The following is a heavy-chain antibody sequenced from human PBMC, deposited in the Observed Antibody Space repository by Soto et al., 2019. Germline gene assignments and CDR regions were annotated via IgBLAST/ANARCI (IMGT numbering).Heavy chain of an antibody. Sequence: GASVKVSCKASGNTVPNYAIHWVRQAPGQRLEWMGWINGGNGNTYYSEHFQGRVTFTRDTSAGTVYMQLSSLTSGDTAVYYCARSGGLDRDFNYWGQGSLVTVSS. CDR2: INGGNGNT. D-gene: IGHD2-15*01. V-gene: IGHV1-3*01. CDR3: ARSGGLDRDFNY. CDR1: GNTVPNYA. J-gene: IGHJ4*02.